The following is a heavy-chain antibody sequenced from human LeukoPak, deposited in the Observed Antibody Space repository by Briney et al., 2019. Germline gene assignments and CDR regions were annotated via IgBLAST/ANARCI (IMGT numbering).Heavy chain of an antibody. CDR2: INHSGST. CDR1: GGSFSGYY. J-gene: IGHJ6*03. V-gene: IGHV4-34*01. CDR3: ARGARSIAARAAGYYYYMDV. D-gene: IGHD6-6*01. Sequence: SETLSLTCAVYGGSFSGYYWSWIRQPPGKGLEWIGEINHSGSTNYNPSLKSRVTISVDTSKNQFSLKLSSVTAADTAVYYCARGARSIAARAAGYYYYMDVWGKGTTVTVSS.